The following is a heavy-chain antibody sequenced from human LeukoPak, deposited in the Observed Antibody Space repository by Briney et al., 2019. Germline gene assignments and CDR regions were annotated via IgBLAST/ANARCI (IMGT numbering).Heavy chain of an antibody. Sequence: SETLSLTCTVSGYSISSSYSWGWIRQPPGKGLEWIGSIYHSGSTYYNPSLKSRVTILVDTSKKQVSLKLSSVTAADTAVYYCARLRWSKLMVYATSRLFDYWGQGTLVTVSS. CDR2: IYHSGST. D-gene: IGHD2-8*01. J-gene: IGHJ4*02. CDR1: GYSISSSYS. CDR3: ARLRWSKLMVYATSRLFDY. V-gene: IGHV4-38-2*02.